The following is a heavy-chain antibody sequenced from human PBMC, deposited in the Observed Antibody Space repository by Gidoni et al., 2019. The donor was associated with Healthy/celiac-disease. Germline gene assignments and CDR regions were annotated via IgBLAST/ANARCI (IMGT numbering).Heavy chain of an antibody. CDR1: GGSTSSYY. J-gene: IGHJ4*02. CDR3: AREGLDYSNYYFAY. CDR2: IYYSGST. D-gene: IGHD4-4*01. V-gene: IGHV4-59*01. Sequence: QVTLQESGPGLVKAAEPMSLTCAGSGGSTSSYYWSWIRRPPVKGLEWIGYIYYSGSTNYNPSPQSRVTISGDTSKNQFSLGLSSVTAADTSVYYCAREGLDYSNYYFAYWGQGTLLTVSS.